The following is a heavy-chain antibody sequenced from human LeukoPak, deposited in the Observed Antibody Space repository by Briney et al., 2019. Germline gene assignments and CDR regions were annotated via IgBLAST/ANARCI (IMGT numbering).Heavy chain of an antibody. CDR3: ARGGGGAFDI. J-gene: IGHJ3*02. CDR2: INHSGST. CDR1: GGSFSGYY. Sequence: SETLSLTCAVYGGSFSGYYWSWIRQPPGKGLEWIGEINHSGSTNYNPSLKSRVTISVDTSKNQFSLKLSSVTAADTAVYYYARGGGGAFDIWGQGTMVTVSS. V-gene: IGHV4-34*01. D-gene: IGHD3-10*01.